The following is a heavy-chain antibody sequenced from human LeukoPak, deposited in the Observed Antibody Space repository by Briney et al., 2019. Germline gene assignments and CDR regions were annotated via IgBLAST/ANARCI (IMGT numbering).Heavy chain of an antibody. D-gene: IGHD2-21*02. CDR3: VVTQKLLAFDY. CDR1: GGSISERY. Sequence: SETLSLTCAVSGGSISERYWSWIGQPPGKGLEWIANWRYDGSPNYTPPLASRATISLDTPKNQFSLGLTSVTAADTGVYYCVVTQKLLAFDYWGRGTLVTVSS. V-gene: IGHV4-59*08. CDR2: WRYDGSP. J-gene: IGHJ4*02.